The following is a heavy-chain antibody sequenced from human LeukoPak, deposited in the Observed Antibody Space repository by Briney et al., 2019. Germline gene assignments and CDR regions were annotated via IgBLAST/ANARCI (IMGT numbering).Heavy chain of an antibody. J-gene: IGHJ4*02. Sequence: PSETLSLTCAVSGGSISSGGYSWSWIRQPPGKGLEWIGYIYHSGSTYYNPSLKSRVTISVDTSKNQFSLKLSSVTAADTAVYYCARGRYSGSYPFDYWGQGTLVTVSS. V-gene: IGHV4-30-2*01. CDR1: GGSISSGGYS. D-gene: IGHD1-26*01. CDR2: IYHSGST. CDR3: ARGRYSGSYPFDY.